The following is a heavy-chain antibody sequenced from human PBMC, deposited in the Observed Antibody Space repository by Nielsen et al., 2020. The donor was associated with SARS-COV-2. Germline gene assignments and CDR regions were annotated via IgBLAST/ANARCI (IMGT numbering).Heavy chain of an antibody. CDR2: ISWNSGSI. CDR1: GFTFDDYA. V-gene: IGHV3-9*01. Sequence: SLKISCAASGFTFDDYAMHWVRQAPGKGLEWVSGISWNSGSIGYADSVKGRFTISRDNAKNSLYLQMNSLRAEDTALYYCAKDKSPLSGLFDYWGQGTLVTVS. J-gene: IGHJ4*02. CDR3: AKDKSPLSGLFDY.